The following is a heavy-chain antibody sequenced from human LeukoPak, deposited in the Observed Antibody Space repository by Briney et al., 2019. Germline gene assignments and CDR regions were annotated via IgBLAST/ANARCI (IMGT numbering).Heavy chain of an antibody. J-gene: IGHJ5*02. CDR2: INPNSDGT. V-gene: IGHV1-2*02. D-gene: IGHD6-13*01. Sequence: ASVKVSCKASGYTFTDYYLHWVRQAPGQGLEWMGWINPNSDGTNYAQKFQGRVTMTRDTSISTAYMELSRLRSDDTAVYYCARVQSGEQQLPFDPWGQGTLVTVSS. CDR3: ARVQSGEQQLPFDP. CDR1: GYTFTDYY.